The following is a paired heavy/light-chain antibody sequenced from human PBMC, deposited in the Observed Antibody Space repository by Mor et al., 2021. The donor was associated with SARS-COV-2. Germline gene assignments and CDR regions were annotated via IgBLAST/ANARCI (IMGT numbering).Light chain of an antibody. CDR1: ESLLHSDGKTF. CDR2: ELS. Sequence: DIVLTQTPLSLSVTHGQPASISCKSSESLLHSDGKTFLYWYLHKPGQSPQLLIYELSRRVTGVPDRFSGSGSGTDFTLKISRVEADDVGTYYCMQGKHLPLTFGGGTKVDIK. CDR3: MQGKHLPLT. J-gene: IGKJ4*01. V-gene: IGKV2-29*02.
Heavy chain of an antibody. CDR2: FSPKVGRA. CDR3: AESFDH. V-gene: IGHV1-69*06. Sequence: QVHLVQSGAEVRKPGSSVKVSCKASGGTFGNYAINWVRQTPEHGLEWIGGFSPKVGRARYTQKFQGRVTITVDMPANMAYMEVINLTSEDTAIYYCAESFDHWGQGTQVIVSS. CDR1: GGTFGNYA. J-gene: IGHJ4*02.